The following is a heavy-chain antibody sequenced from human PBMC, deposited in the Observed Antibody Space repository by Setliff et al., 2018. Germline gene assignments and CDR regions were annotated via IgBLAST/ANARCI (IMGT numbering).Heavy chain of an antibody. Sequence: ASVKVSCKASGYTFTSHYMHWVRQAPGLGLEWMGIINPSGGSTSYAQKFQGRVTMTRDTSTSTVYMELSSLRSEDTAVYYCASYEGDDYGDYYFDYWGQGTLVTVSS. CDR3: ASYEGDDYGDYYFDY. D-gene: IGHD4-17*01. V-gene: IGHV1-46*01. CDR2: INPSGGST. CDR1: GYTFTSHY. J-gene: IGHJ4*02.